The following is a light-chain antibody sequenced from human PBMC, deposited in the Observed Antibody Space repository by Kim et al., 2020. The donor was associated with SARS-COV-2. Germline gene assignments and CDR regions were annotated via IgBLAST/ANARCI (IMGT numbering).Light chain of an antibody. CDR1: QSINTL. CDR2: GAS. J-gene: IGKJ1*01. CDR3: QQYHSNPWT. Sequence: ASGGDRVTITCRAGQSINTLLAWYQHKPGRAPKLLIYGASSLESGVPSRFSGSGSGTEFSLTISSLQPDDFATFYCQQYHSNPWTFGQGTKVYIK. V-gene: IGKV1-5*01.